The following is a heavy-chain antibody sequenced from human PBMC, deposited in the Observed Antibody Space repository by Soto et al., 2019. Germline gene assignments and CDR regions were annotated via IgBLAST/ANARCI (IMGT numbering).Heavy chain of an antibody. Sequence: SETLSLTCTVSGGSISSYYWSWIRQPPGKGLEWIGYIYYSGSTNYNPSLKSRVTISVDTSKNQFSLKLSSVTAADTAVYYCARAKLLTGYYDYYYYGMDVWGQGTTVTVSS. V-gene: IGHV4-59*08. CDR3: ARAKLLTGYYDYYYYGMDV. CDR1: GGSISSYY. CDR2: IYYSGST. D-gene: IGHD3-9*01. J-gene: IGHJ6*02.